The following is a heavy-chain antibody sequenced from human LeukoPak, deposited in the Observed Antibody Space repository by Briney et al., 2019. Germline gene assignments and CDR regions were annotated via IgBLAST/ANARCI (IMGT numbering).Heavy chain of an antibody. CDR1: GYTLTSYG. CDR3: AREVIVVVLQAFDP. V-gene: IGHV1-18*01. D-gene: IGHD2-2*01. J-gene: IGHJ5*02. CDR2: ISAYNGNT. Sequence: ASEKVSCKASGYTLTSYGISWVRQAPGQGLEWMGWISAYNGNTNYAQKLQGRVTMTTDTSTSTAYMELRSLRSDDTAVYYCAREVIVVVLQAFDPWGQGTLVTVSS.